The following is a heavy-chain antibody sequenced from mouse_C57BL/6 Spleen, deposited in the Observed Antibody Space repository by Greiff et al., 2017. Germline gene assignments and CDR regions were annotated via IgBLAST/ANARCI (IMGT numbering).Heavy chain of an antibody. D-gene: IGHD1-1*01. CDR2: IDPNSGGT. J-gene: IGHJ1*03. Sequence: VQLQQPGAELVQPGASVKLSCKASGYTFTSYWMHWVKQRPGRGLEWIGRIDPNSGGTKYNEKFKSKATLTVDKPSSTAYMQLSSLTSADSAVYYCAGSHWDGSSDWYFDVWGTGTTVTVSS. CDR3: AGSHWDGSSDWYFDV. CDR1: GYTFTSYW. V-gene: IGHV1-72*01.